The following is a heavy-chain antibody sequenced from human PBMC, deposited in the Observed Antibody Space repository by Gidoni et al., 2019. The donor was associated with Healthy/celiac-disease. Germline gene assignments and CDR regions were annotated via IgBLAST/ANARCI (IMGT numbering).Heavy chain of an antibody. Sequence: QVQLVQSGAEVKKPGASVKVSCKASGYTFTSYGISCVRQAPGQGLEWMGWISAYNGNTNYAQKLQGRVTMTTDTSTSTAYMELRSLRSDDTAVYYCARDGGYCSSTSCYSGGRYGMDVWGQGTTVTVSS. CDR2: ISAYNGNT. CDR1: GYTFTSYG. CDR3: ARDGGYCSSTSCYSGGRYGMDV. J-gene: IGHJ6*02. V-gene: IGHV1-18*04. D-gene: IGHD2-2*01.